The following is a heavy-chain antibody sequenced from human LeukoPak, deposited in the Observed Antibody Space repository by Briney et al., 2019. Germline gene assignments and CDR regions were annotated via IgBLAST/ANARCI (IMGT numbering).Heavy chain of an antibody. Sequence: GGSLRLSCAASGFTFSSYSMNWVRQAPGRWLEWVSSISSSSSYIYYADSVKGRFTISRDNAKNSLYLQMNSLRAEDTAVYYCARVVRFGEFLNDAFDIWGQGTMVTVSS. CDR2: ISSSSSYI. CDR1: GFTFSSYS. V-gene: IGHV3-21*01. CDR3: ARVVRFGEFLNDAFDI. D-gene: IGHD3-10*01. J-gene: IGHJ3*02.